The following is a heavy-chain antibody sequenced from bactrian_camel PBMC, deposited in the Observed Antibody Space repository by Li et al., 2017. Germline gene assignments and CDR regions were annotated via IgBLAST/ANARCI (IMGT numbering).Heavy chain of an antibody. CDR1: LFPVNTYH. J-gene: IGHJ4*01. V-gene: IGHV3S40*01. CDR2: ISPDSRTA. D-gene: IGHD6*01. CDR3: VKMTGGSEIGNC. Sequence: VQLVESGGGLVQPGESLRLSCAVSLFPVNTYHINWVRQAPGKGLEWVSNISPDSRTANYANSVKGRFTISRDNAKNTVYLQMNSLKPEDTAVYYCVKMTGGSEIGNCWGQGTQVTVS.